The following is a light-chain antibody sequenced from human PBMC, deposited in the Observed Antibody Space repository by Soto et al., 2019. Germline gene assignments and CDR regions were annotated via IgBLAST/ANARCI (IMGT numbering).Light chain of an antibody. V-gene: IGKV3-20*01. CDR1: QSVRSSY. CDR2: GAS. CDR3: QQYESSPYT. Sequence: EIVLTQSPGTLSLSPGERATPSCRASQSVRSSYLAWYHQKPGQPPRLLIFGASNRATGIPDRFSGSESGTDFTLTISGLEPEDFAVYYCQQYESSPYTFGQGTRLEIK. J-gene: IGKJ2*01.